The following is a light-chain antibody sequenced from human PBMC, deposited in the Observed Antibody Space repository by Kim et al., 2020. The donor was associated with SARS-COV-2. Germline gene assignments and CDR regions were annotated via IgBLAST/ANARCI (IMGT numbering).Light chain of an antibody. V-gene: IGKV1-5*01. J-gene: IGKJ1*01. CDR2: DAS. CDR1: QSIATA. CDR3: QQYISYPLT. Sequence: ASVREQCTIACRASQSIATALAWYPQKPGKAPTLLIYDASSLERGVPSRVSGSVSGPEVTLTISSLQPDDVATYYCQQYISYPLTFGQGTKVDIK.